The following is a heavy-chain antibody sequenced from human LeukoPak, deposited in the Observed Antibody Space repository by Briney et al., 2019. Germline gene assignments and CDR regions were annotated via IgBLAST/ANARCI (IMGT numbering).Heavy chain of an antibody. CDR1: GGSISSYY. CDR3: ARINSGSFDY. J-gene: IGHJ4*02. Sequence: SETLSLTCTVSGGSISSYYWSWIRQPAGKGLEWIGRIYSSGSSNYNPSLKGRVTMSVDTSKNQFSLKLTPVTAADTAVYYCARINSGSFDYWGQGTLVTVSS. CDR2: IYSSGSS. D-gene: IGHD1-26*01. V-gene: IGHV4-4*07.